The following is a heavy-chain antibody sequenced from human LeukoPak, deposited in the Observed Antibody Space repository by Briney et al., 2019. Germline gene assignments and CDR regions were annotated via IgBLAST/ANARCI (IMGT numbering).Heavy chain of an antibody. D-gene: IGHD5-12*01. V-gene: IGHV3-30*18. J-gene: IGHJ6*02. CDR1: GFTFSSYG. CDR3: AKDLRRGWLRLRYYYYGMDV. Sequence: GGSLRLSCAASGFTFSSYGMQWVRQAPGKGLEWVAVISYDGSNKYYADSVKGRFTISRDNSKNTLCLQMNSLRAEDTAVYYCAKDLRRGWLRLRYYYYGMDVWGQGTTVTVSS. CDR2: ISYDGSNK.